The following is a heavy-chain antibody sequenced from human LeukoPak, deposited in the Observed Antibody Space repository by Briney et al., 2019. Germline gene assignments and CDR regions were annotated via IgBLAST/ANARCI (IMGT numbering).Heavy chain of an antibody. CDR1: GFTFSSYS. CDR3: ASPKCLYGDYIFDY. Sequence: KPGGSLRLSCAASGFTFSSYSMNWVRQAPGNGLEWVSSISSSSSYIYYADSVKGRFTISRDNAKNSLYLQMNSLRAEDTAVYYCASPKCLYGDYIFDYWGQGTLVTVSS. J-gene: IGHJ4*02. D-gene: IGHD4-17*01. CDR2: ISSSSSYI. V-gene: IGHV3-21*01.